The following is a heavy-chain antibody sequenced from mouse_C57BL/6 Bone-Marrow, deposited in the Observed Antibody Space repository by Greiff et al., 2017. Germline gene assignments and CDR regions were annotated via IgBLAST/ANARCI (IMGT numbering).Heavy chain of an antibody. CDR2: IDPSDSYT. CDR3: TRAEGNCGFAY. Sequence: QVQLQQPGAELVMPGASVKLSCKASGYTFTSYWMHWVKQRPGQGLEWIGEIDPSDSYTNYNQKFKGKSTLTVDKSSSTAYMQLSSLASEDSAVYYCTRAEGNCGFAYWGQGTLVTVSA. J-gene: IGHJ3*01. V-gene: IGHV1-69*01. CDR1: GYTFTSYW. D-gene: IGHD2-1*01.